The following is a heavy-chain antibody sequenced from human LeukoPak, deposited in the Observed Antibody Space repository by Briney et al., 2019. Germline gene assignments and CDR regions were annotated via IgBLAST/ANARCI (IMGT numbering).Heavy chain of an antibody. D-gene: IGHD4-17*01. J-gene: IGHJ4*02. CDR1: GYTFTSYD. CDR2: VSTYNGNT. CDR3: ARDQPNYGDYGSFAY. V-gene: IGHV1-18*01. Sequence: GASVKVSCKASGYTFTSYDITWVRQAPGQGLEWMGWVSTYNGNTNYAQKLQGRVTMTTDTSTSTAYMELRSLRSDDTAVYYCARDQPNYGDYGSFAYWGQGTLVTVSS.